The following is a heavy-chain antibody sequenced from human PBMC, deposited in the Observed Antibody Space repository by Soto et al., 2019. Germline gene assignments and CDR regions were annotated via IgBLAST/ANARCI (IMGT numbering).Heavy chain of an antibody. Sequence: GGSLRLSCAASGFTFSSYAMSWVRQAPGKGLEWVSAISGSGGSTYYADSVKGRFTISRDNSKNTLYLQMNSLRAEDTAVYYCAKDGLGYCSSTSCYQLGGFDPWGQGTLVTVSS. CDR2: ISGSGGST. CDR1: GFTFSSYA. V-gene: IGHV3-23*01. D-gene: IGHD2-2*01. CDR3: AKDGLGYCSSTSCYQLGGFDP. J-gene: IGHJ5*02.